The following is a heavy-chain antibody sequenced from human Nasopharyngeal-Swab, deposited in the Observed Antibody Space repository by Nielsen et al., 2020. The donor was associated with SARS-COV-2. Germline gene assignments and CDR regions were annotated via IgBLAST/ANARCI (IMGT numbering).Heavy chain of an antibody. J-gene: IGHJ4*02. D-gene: IGHD3-9*01. V-gene: IGHV3-30*03. CDR1: GFTFSSFG. CDR2: ISYDGSNK. CDR3: TIIPLDILTGYYQYYFDY. Sequence: GESLKISCAASGFTFSSFGMHWVRQAPGKGLEWVAVISYDGSNKYYADSVKGRFTISRDNSKNTLYLQMNSLRAEDTAVYYCTIIPLDILTGYYQYYFDYWGQGTLVTVSS.